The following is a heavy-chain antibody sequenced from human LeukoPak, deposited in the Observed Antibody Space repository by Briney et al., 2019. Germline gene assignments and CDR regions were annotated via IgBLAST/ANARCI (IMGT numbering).Heavy chain of an antibody. CDR2: IVVGSGNT. CDR3: ARGLYCSSTSCYTSAFDY. D-gene: IGHD2-2*02. Sequence: SVKVSCKASGFTFTSSAVQWVRQARGQRLEWIGWIVVGSGNTNYAQKFQERVTITRDMSTSTAYMELSSLRSEDTAVYYCARGLYCSSTSCYTSAFDYWGQGTLVTVSS. J-gene: IGHJ4*02. CDR1: GFTFTSSA. V-gene: IGHV1-58*01.